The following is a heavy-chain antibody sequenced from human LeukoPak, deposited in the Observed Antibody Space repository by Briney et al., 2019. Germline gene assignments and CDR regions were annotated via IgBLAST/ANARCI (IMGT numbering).Heavy chain of an antibody. Sequence: PGGSLRLSCAASGFIVIDRYMSWVRQAPGKGLEWVAIIFRGDATYYIDSVKGRFTVSRDNSKNTMYLEMNSLRAEDTAVYYCARRMVRGVTPLGTDYWGQGTLVTVSS. V-gene: IGHV3-53*01. CDR3: ARRMVRGVTPLGTDY. CDR2: IFRGDAT. D-gene: IGHD3-10*01. CDR1: GFIVIDRY. J-gene: IGHJ4*02.